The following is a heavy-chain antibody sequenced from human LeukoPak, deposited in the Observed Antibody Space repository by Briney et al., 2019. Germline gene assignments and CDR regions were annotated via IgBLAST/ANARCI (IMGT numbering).Heavy chain of an antibody. J-gene: IGHJ4*02. Sequence: SETLSLTCTVSGDSIRGFHWNWIRQPPGKGLQWIGYIYYTGSTSYNPSLKSRVTISLDTSKNQFSLKLNSVTAADTAVYYCARLTWDATMVRYYFDFWGQGALVTVSS. CDR3: ARLTWDATMVRYYFDF. CDR1: GDSIRGFH. V-gene: IGHV4-59*08. CDR2: IYYTGST. D-gene: IGHD3-10*01.